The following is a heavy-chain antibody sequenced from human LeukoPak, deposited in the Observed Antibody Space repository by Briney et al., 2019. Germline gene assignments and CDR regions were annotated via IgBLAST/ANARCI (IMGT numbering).Heavy chain of an antibody. J-gene: IGHJ3*02. CDR1: GFTFSKYM. CDR2: KKQHATQK. Sequence: GGSLRLSCAASGFTFSKYMMSWVRQAPGKGLEWVADKKQHATQKYYVDSVEGRFTISRDNAKNSLYLQMNSLRVEDTAVYYCARDCGSDCSQAFDIWGQGTMVTVSS. D-gene: IGHD2-21*02. V-gene: IGHV3-7*05. CDR3: ARDCGSDCSQAFDI.